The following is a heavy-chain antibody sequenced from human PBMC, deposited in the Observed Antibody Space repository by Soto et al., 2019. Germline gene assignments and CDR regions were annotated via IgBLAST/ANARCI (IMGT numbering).Heavy chain of an antibody. D-gene: IGHD6-19*01. V-gene: IGHV3-9*01. CDR3: AKDKVAVAGPYYFDY. CDR1: GFTFDDYA. CDR2: ISWNSGSI. J-gene: IGHJ4*02. Sequence: SLRLSCAASGFTFDDYAMHWVRQAPGKGLEWVSGISWNSGSIGYADSVKGRFTISRDNAKNSLYLQMNSLRAEDTALYYCAKDKVAVAGPYYFDYWGQGTLVTVSS.